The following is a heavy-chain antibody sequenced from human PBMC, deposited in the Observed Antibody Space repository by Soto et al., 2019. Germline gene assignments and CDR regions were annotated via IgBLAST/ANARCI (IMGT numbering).Heavy chain of an antibody. D-gene: IGHD6-19*01. V-gene: IGHV1-18*01. J-gene: IGHJ6*02. Sequence: ASVKVSCKASGYTFTSYGISWVRQAPGQGLEWMGWISAYNGNTNYAQKLQGRVTMTTDTSTSTAYMELRSLRSDDTAVYYCARDRYSSGWYTSDYYYYGMDVWGQGTTVTVS. CDR3: ARDRYSSGWYTSDYYYYGMDV. CDR1: GYTFTSYG. CDR2: ISAYNGNT.